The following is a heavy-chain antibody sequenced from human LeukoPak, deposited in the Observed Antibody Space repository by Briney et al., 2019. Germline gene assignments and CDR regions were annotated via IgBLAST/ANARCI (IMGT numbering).Heavy chain of an antibody. D-gene: IGHD3-3*01. J-gene: IGHJ4*02. CDR1: GGTFSSYA. CDR2: IIPIFGTA. Sequence: ASVKVSCKASGGTFSSYAISWVRQAPGQGLEWMGGIIPIFGTANYAQKFQGRVTITADESTSTAYMELSSLRSEDTAVYYRARGWSVEWLPHYWGQGTLVTVSS. V-gene: IGHV1-69*13. CDR3: ARGWSVEWLPHY.